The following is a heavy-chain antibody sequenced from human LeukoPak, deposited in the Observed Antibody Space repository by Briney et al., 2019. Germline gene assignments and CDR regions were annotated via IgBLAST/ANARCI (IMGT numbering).Heavy chain of an antibody. Sequence: ASVKVSCKASGYTFTSYGISWVRQAPGQGLEWMGWISAYNGNTNYAQKLQGRVTMTTDTSTSTAYMELRSLRSDDTAVYYCARGKYGQWLVGYYYYYYMDVWGKGTTVTVSS. CDR3: ARGKYGQWLVGYYYYYYMDV. J-gene: IGHJ6*03. CDR1: GYTFTSYG. CDR2: ISAYNGNT. D-gene: IGHD6-19*01. V-gene: IGHV1-18*01.